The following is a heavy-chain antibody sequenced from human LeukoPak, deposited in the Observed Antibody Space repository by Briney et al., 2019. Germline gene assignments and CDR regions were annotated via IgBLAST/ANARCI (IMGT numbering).Heavy chain of an antibody. CDR1: GGSISSGAYY. CDR3: ARRPIAAGNNWFDP. V-gene: IGHV4-39*01. J-gene: IGHJ5*02. D-gene: IGHD6-13*01. Sequence: NSSETLSLTCTVSGGSISSGAYYWGWVRQPPAKGLDWIGSIYYTGTTYYSPPLQTRATLSFDTSKNQFSLKLTSVTATDTAVYFCARRPIAAGNNWFDPWGQGTLVTVSS. CDR2: IYYTGTT.